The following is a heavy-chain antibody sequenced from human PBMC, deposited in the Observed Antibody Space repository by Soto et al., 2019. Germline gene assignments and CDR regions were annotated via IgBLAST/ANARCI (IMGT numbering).Heavy chain of an antibody. CDR3: ANKRGYCSPTHCQNRFDS. CDR1: GLTFSSYG. Sequence: EEQLLESGGGLVQPGGSLRLSCVASGLTFSSYGMSWFRQSSGKGLEWVSGISGNGINTYYADSVKGRFTISRDNSKNTLYLEMNALRVEDAALYYCANKRGYCSPTHCQNRFDSWGQGTLVTVSS. D-gene: IGHD2-15*01. CDR2: ISGNGINT. V-gene: IGHV3-23*01. J-gene: IGHJ5*01.